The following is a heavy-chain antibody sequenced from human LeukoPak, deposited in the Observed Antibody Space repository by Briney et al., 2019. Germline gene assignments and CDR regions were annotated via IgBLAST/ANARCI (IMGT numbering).Heavy chain of an antibody. CDR2: TYYRSQEWHS. CDR3: GRETDFGVVTN. J-gene: IGHJ4*02. D-gene: IGHD3-3*01. CDR1: GDSVSSNGAS. V-gene: IGHV6-1*01. Sequence: SQTLSLTCAISGDSVSSNGASWNWIRQSPSRGLEWLGRTYYRSQEWHSDYAPSVKGRITLNPDTSKNQFSLQLNSMTPEDTAVYYCGRETDFGVVTNWGQGTLVTVSS.